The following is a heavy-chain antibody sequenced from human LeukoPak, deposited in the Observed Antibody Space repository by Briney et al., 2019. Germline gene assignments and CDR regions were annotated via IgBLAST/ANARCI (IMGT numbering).Heavy chain of an antibody. D-gene: IGHD6-19*01. Sequence: GGSLRLSCAASGFTFSSYGMHWVRQAPGKGLEWVAVISYDGSNKYYADSVKGRFTISRDNSKNTLYLQMDSLRAEDTAVYYCAKDISGWYDYWGQGTLVTVCS. CDR1: GFTFSSYG. CDR2: ISYDGSNK. CDR3: AKDISGWYDY. J-gene: IGHJ4*02. V-gene: IGHV3-30*18.